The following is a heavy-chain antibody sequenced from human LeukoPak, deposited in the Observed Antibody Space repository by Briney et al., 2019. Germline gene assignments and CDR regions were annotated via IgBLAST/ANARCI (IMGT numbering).Heavy chain of an antibody. J-gene: IGHJ4*02. D-gene: IGHD6-13*01. CDR2: INIDATSI. CDR3: ARVPASGTQFDD. Sequence: PGGSLRLSCTASRSTFNKYWTHWVRQAPGKGLVWVSRINIDATSISYADSVKGRFTISRDNAKSTLYLQMNSLRAEDTAVYYCARVPASGTQFDDWGQGTLVTVSS. V-gene: IGHV3-74*01. CDR1: RSTFNKYW.